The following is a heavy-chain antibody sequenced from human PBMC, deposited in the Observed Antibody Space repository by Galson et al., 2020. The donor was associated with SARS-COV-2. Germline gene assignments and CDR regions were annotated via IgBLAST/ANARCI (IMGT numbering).Heavy chain of an antibody. Sequence: GGSLRLSCAASEFLFSTYSMHWVRQAPGKGLEWVAVISYDVTAKAYADSVKDRFTISRDNSKNTLYLQMNSLRPEDTAVYYCARSHYDFWTGYPQDVCDMWGQGTMVTISS. CDR2: ISYDVTAK. CDR1: EFLFSTYS. J-gene: IGHJ3*02. V-gene: IGHV3-30*04. D-gene: IGHD3-3*01. CDR3: ARSHYDFWTGYPQDVCDM.